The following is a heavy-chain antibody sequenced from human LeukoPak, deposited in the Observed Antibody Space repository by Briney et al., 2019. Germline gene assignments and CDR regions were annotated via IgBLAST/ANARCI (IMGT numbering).Heavy chain of an antibody. CDR3: ARGGSSSHYWYFDL. CDR2: MNPNSGNT. J-gene: IGHJ2*01. CDR1: GYTFTSYD. V-gene: IGHV1-8*01. D-gene: IGHD6-6*01. Sequence: VSVKVSCKASGYTFTSYDINWVRQATGQGLEWMGWMNPNSGNTGYAQKFQGRVTMTRNTSISTAYMELSSLRSEDTAVYYCARGGSSSHYWYFDLWGRGTLVTVSS.